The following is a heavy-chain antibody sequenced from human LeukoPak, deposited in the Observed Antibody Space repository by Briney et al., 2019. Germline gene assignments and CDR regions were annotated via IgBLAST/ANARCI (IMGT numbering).Heavy chain of an antibody. D-gene: IGHD5-18*01. CDR3: ARGPIYSYGHMKFYYYYGMDV. Sequence: SETLSLTCTVSGGSIRSSYYYWGWIRQPPGKGLEWIGSIYDSGSTYYNPSLKSRVTISVDTSKNQFSLKLNSVTAADTAVYYCARGPIYSYGHMKFYYYYGMDVWGQGTTVTVSS. V-gene: IGHV4-39*01. CDR2: IYDSGST. CDR1: GGSIRSSYYY. J-gene: IGHJ6*02.